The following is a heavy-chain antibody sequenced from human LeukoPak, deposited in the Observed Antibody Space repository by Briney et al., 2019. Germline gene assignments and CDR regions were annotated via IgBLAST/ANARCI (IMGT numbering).Heavy chain of an antibody. CDR2: ISGSSSTI. CDR1: GFTFSSYS. D-gene: IGHD6-19*01. J-gene: IGHJ5*02. Sequence: KAGGSLRLSCAASGFTFSSYSMNWVRQAPGKGLEWVSYISGSSSTIYYADSVKGRFTMSRDNAKNSLYLQMNSLRAEDTAVYYCASYAGSGWYSNWFDPWGQGTLVTVSS. CDR3: ASYAGSGWYSNWFDP. V-gene: IGHV3-48*01.